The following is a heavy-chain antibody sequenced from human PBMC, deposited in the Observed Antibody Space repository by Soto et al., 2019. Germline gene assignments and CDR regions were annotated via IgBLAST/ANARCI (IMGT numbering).Heavy chain of an antibody. CDR3: ARDIIVVVTDFNYYGMDV. CDR2: IIPIFGTA. D-gene: IGHD2-21*02. J-gene: IGHJ6*02. CDR1: GGTFSSYA. V-gene: IGHV1-69*06. Sequence: SVKVSCKASGGTFSSYAISWVRQAPGQGLKWMGGIIPIFGTANYAQKFQGRVTITADKSTSTAYMELSSLRSEDTAVYYCARDIIVVVTDFNYYGMDVWGQGTTVTVSS.